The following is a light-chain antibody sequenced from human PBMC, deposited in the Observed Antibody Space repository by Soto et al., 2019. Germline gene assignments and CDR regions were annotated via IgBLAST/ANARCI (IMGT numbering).Light chain of an antibody. Sequence: DIQMTQSPSTLSGSLGDRVTITCRASQTISIWLAWYQQKPGKAPNLLINKASSLQSEVPSRFSGSGSGTEFTLTITSLQPDDFGVYYCQQYKSSSTFGQGTKV. CDR3: QQYKSSST. CDR2: KAS. CDR1: QTISIW. J-gene: IGKJ1*01. V-gene: IGKV1-5*03.